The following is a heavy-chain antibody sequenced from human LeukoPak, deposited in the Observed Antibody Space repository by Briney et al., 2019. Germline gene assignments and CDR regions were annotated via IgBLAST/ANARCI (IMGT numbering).Heavy chain of an antibody. J-gene: IGHJ4*02. D-gene: IGHD1-26*01. V-gene: IGHV3-49*04. CDR2: IRSKADGGTT. CDR3: TSLPWELLAFDY. CDR1: GFTFGDYA. Sequence: GVLRLSCTASGFTFGDYAMSWVRQAPGKGVEWVGFIRSKADGGTTEYAGSVKCTFTISRHDSKSIGYLQMNSLKTEDTAVYYCTSLPWELLAFDYWGQGTLVTVSS.